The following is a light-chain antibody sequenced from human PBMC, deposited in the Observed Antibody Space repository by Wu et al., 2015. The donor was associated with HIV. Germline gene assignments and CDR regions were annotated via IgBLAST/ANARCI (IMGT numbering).Light chain of an antibody. J-gene: IGKJ1*01. CDR2: GAS. V-gene: IGKV3-15*01. CDR1: QSASDK. CDR3: QRYGSSPPWT. Sequence: EIVMTQSPATLSVSPGERATLSCRASQSASDKLAWYQQRAGQAPRLLIYGASTRATGISDRFSGSGSGTEFTLTISSMQSEDFAVYYCQRYGSSPPWTFGQGTKVEIK.